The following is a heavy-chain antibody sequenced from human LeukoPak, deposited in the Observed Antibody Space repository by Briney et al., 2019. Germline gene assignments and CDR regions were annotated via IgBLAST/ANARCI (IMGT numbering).Heavy chain of an antibody. D-gene: IGHD2-15*01. Sequence: VKVSCKASGGTFSSYAISWVRQAPGQGLEWMGGIIHIFGTANYAQKFQGRVTITTDESTSTAYMELSSLRSEDTAVYYCAREGYCSGGSCYDYWGQGTLVTVSS. V-gene: IGHV1-69*05. CDR2: IIHIFGTA. CDR3: AREGYCSGGSCYDY. CDR1: GGTFSSYA. J-gene: IGHJ4*02.